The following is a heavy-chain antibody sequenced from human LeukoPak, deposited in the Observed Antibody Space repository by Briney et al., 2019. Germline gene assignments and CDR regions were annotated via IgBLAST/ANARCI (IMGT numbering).Heavy chain of an antibody. CDR2: IYSSGST. V-gene: IGHV4-59*01. CDR1: GGSLSSYY. CDR3: AGGGGAGLAD. Sequence: SETLSLTCTISGGSLSSYYWTWARQTPGKGLEWIGYIYSSGSTNYNPSLKSRVTISIDTSKNQFSLNLSSVTAADTAVYYCAGGGGAGLADWGQGTLVTVSS. D-gene: IGHD4-23*01. J-gene: IGHJ4*02.